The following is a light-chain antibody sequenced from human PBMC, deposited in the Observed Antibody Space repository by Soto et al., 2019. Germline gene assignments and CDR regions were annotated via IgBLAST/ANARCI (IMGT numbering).Light chain of an antibody. V-gene: IGKV3-20*01. CDR2: GAS. Sequence: ETVLTQSPGTLSLSPGERATLSCRASQSVRSSYLAWYQQKPGQTPRLLIYGASSRATGIPDRFSGSGSGTDFTLTISILEPEDFAVYFCQQYSSPPATFGQGTKVEIK. CDR1: QSVRSSY. CDR3: QQYSSPPAT. J-gene: IGKJ1*01.